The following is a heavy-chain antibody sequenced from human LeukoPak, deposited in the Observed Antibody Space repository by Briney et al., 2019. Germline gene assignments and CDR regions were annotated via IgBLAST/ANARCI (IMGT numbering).Heavy chain of an antibody. J-gene: IGHJ4*02. D-gene: IGHD2-2*01. Sequence: GGSLRLSCAASGLTFDTYAMNWVRQAPGKGLEWDSAISGSGDRTYYADSVKGRFTISRDNSKNTVYLQMNSLRAEDTGVYYCAKAAGCSSTSCYAPFDFWGQGTLVTVSS. CDR1: GLTFDTYA. CDR2: ISGSGDRT. CDR3: AKAAGCSSTSCYAPFDF. V-gene: IGHV3-23*01.